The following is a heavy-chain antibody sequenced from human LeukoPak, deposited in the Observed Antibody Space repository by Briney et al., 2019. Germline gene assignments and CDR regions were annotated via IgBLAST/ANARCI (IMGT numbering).Heavy chain of an antibody. CDR1: GYTFTAYY. V-gene: IGHV1-2*06. J-gene: IGHJ5*02. Sequence: ASVKVSCKDSGYTFTAYYMHWVRQAPGQGLEWMGRINPKSGDINYAQKFQDRVTMTRDTSMSTAYMEISRLRYDDTAVYYCGRGIQSFDPWGQGTLVTVSS. CDR3: GRGIQSFDP. CDR2: INPKSGDI.